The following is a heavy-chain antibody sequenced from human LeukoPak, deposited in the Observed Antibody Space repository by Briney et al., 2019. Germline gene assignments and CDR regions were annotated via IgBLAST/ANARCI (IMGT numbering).Heavy chain of an antibody. CDR3: TKEYDYSCYRCQGRGYFDY. CDR2: IGGSGGGI. V-gene: IGHV3-23*01. D-gene: IGHD3-22*01. Sequence: GGSLRLSCAASRFTFSSYTMSWVRQAPGMRLEWVSTIGGSGGGIYYADSVKGRFTISRDNSKSTLYLQMNSLRAEDTAIYFCTKEYDYSCYRCQGRGYFDYWGQGTLVTVSS. CDR1: RFTFSSYT. J-gene: IGHJ4*02.